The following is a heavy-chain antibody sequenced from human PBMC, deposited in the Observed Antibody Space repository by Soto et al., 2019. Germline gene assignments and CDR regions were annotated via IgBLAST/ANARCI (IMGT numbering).Heavy chain of an antibody. D-gene: IGHD2-8*01. CDR3: AKKGLGSLATYCTTGDCHYAFDV. CDR1: GFTFYNYA. V-gene: IGHV3-23*01. CDR2: ISGGGDGT. J-gene: IGHJ3*01. Sequence: VQLLASGGGLVRPGGSLRLSCAASGFTFYNYAMNWVRQAPGKGLEWVSTISGGGDGTYYADSVKGRFTISRDNSRNTVYLQMNSQRAEDTAVYYCAKKGLGSLATYCTTGDCHYAFDVWGQGTLVTVSS.